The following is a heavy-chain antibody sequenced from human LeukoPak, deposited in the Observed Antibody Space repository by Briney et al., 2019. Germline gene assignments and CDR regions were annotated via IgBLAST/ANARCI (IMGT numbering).Heavy chain of an antibody. CDR2: IVVGSGNT. D-gene: IGHD2/OR15-2a*01. V-gene: IGHV1-58*01. Sequence: SVKVSCKASGFTFSNSAVQWVRQARGQRLEWIGWIVVGSGNTNYAQKFQERVTITRDMSTSTASMELSSLRSEDTAVYYCAVDVIYESDWGQGTLVTVSS. CDR1: GFTFSNSA. J-gene: IGHJ4*02. CDR3: AVDVIYESD.